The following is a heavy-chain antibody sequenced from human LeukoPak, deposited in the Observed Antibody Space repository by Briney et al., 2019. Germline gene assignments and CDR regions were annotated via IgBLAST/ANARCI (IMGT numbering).Heavy chain of an antibody. V-gene: IGHV3-20*04. J-gene: IGHJ6*03. CDR3: ARVGHPYYYMDV. CDR2: INWIGGST. Sequence: GGSLRPSCAASRFTFDDYGMGCVRQPPGKGLEWVSGINWIGGSTGYAGCVKGRLTISRDNAKNSLYLQMNSLRAEDTALYYCARVGHPYYYMDVWGKGTTVTVSS. CDR1: RFTFDDYG.